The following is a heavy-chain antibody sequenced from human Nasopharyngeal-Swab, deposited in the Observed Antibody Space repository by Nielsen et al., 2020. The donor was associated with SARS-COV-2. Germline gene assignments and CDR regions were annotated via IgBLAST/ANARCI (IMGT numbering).Heavy chain of an antibody. Sequence: SKTLSPTCAVYGGSFSGYYWSWIPQPPGKGLEWIGEINHSGSNNYNPSLKSPVTISVETSKNQFSLKLRSVTAADTAVYYCARTGVDSGYGSDYWGQGTLVTVSS. D-gene: IGHD5-12*01. V-gene: IGHV4-34*01. J-gene: IGHJ4*02. CDR3: ARTGVDSGYGSDY. CDR2: INHSGSN. CDR1: GGSFSGYY.